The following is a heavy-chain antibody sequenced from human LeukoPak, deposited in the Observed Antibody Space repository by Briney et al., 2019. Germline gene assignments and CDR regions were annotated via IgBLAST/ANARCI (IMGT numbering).Heavy chain of an antibody. J-gene: IGHJ4*02. Sequence: GRSLRLSCAASGFTFSSYGMHWVRQAPGKGLEWVAVISYDGSNKYYADSVKGRFTISRDNSKNTLYLQMNSLRAEDTAVYYCARAPGAFTAYYFDYWGQGTLVTVSS. CDR2: ISYDGSNK. CDR1: GFTFSSYG. CDR3: ARAPGAFTAYYFDY. D-gene: IGHD2-21*02. V-gene: IGHV3-30*03.